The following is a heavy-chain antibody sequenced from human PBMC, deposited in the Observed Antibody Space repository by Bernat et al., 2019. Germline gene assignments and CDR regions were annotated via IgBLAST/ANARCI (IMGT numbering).Heavy chain of an antibody. D-gene: IGHD1-26*01. Sequence: VQLVESGGGVVQPGRSLRLSCAASGFTFSSYAMSWVRQAPGKGLEWVSAISGSGGSTYYADSVKGRFTISRDNSKNTLYLQMNSLRAEDTAVYYCAKDWGFGIVGDTFDYWGQGTLVTVSS. CDR1: GFTFSSYA. J-gene: IGHJ4*02. CDR2: ISGSGGST. V-gene: IGHV3-23*04. CDR3: AKDWGFGIVGDTFDY.